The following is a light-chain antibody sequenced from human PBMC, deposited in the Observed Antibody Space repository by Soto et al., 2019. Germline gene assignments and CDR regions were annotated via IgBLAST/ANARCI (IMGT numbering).Light chain of an antibody. Sequence: DIQMTQSPSSLSASVGDRVTLTCRASQSISNYLNWFQQKPGKAPKLLIYAASTLQSGVPSRFSGSESGTDFTLTISSLQPEDFATYFCLQSYIFSFSFGPGTRVDLK. CDR2: AAS. CDR1: QSISNY. J-gene: IGKJ3*01. V-gene: IGKV1-39*01. CDR3: LQSYIFSFS.